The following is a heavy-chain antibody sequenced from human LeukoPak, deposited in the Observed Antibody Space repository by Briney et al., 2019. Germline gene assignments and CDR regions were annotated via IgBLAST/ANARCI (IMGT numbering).Heavy chain of an antibody. Sequence: SVKVSCKASGGTFSSYAISWVRQAPGQGLEWMGGIIPIFGTANYAQKFQGRVTITTDESTSTAYMELSSLRSEDTAVYYCARGDPPNCSSTSCHLRYWGQGTLVTVSS. CDR1: GGTFSSYA. J-gene: IGHJ4*02. V-gene: IGHV1-69*05. CDR2: IIPIFGTA. D-gene: IGHD2-2*01. CDR3: ARGDPPNCSSTSCHLRY.